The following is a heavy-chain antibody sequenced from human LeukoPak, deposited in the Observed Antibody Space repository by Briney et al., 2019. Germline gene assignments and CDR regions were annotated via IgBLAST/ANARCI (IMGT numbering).Heavy chain of an antibody. J-gene: IGHJ4*02. CDR3: ARVQLGTTDY. D-gene: IGHD1-1*01. CDR2: ISWNSGSI. CDR1: GFTFDDYA. Sequence: PGGSLRLSCAASGFTFDDYAMDWVGQARGKGLEGVSGISWNSGSIVYADSVKGGFTISRDNAKNSLYLQMNSLRAEDTALYYCARVQLGTTDYWGQGTLVTVSS. V-gene: IGHV3-9*01.